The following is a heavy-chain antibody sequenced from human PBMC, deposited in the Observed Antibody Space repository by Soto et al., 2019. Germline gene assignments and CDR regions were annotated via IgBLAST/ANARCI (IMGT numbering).Heavy chain of an antibody. Sequence: QVQLVQSGAEVKKPGASVKVSCKASGYTFTSYYMHWVRQAPGQGLEWMGIINPSGGSTSYEQKNQRRGTMTRDTSTSTVYMELSSLRSEDTAVYYCAGEREYSSSSGPYYYGMDVWGQGTTVTVSS. CDR1: GYTFTSYY. CDR3: AGEREYSSSSGPYYYGMDV. D-gene: IGHD6-6*01. J-gene: IGHJ6*02. CDR2: INPSGGST. V-gene: IGHV1-46*01.